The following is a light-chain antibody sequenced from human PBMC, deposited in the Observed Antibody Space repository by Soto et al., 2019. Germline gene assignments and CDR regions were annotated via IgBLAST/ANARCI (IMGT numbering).Light chain of an antibody. CDR2: GAS. J-gene: IGKJ3*01. CDR3: QQYGSSPPGFD. V-gene: IGKV3-20*01. Sequence: EIVLTQSPGTLSLSPGERATLSCRASQSVSSSYLAWYQQKPGQAPRLLIYGASSRATDIPDRFSGSGSGTDFTLTISRLEPEDFAVYYCQQYGSSPPGFDLGPGTKVDIK. CDR1: QSVSSSY.